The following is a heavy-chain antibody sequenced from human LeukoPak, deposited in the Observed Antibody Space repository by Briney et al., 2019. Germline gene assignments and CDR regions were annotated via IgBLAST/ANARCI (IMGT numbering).Heavy chain of an antibody. V-gene: IGHV3-33*01. D-gene: IGHD3-10*01. CDR2: IWNAGSDK. Sequence: SGGSLRLSCAAAGFTFSSYGFHWVRQAPGKGLEWVAVIWNAGSDKNYADSVKGRFSISRDNSKNTLYLQMNTLRAEDTAVYYCARLPREGRYLDCWGQGTLVTVSS. J-gene: IGHJ4*02. CDR3: ARLPREGRYLDC. CDR1: GFTFSSYG.